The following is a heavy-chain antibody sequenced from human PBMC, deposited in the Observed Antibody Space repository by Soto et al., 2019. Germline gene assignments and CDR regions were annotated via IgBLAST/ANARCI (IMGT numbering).Heavy chain of an antibody. CDR2: ISAHNGNT. V-gene: IGHV1-18*01. J-gene: IGHJ4*02. CDR1: GYTFTSYG. CDR3: ARGRYGDY. Sequence: QVHLVQSGAEVKKPGASVKVSCKASGYTFTSYGITWVRQAPGQGLEWMGWISAHNGNTDYEQKRQGRVIVTRDTSTSTAYMELRSVRSDDTAVYYCARGRYGDYWGQGARVTVSS. D-gene: IGHD1-1*01.